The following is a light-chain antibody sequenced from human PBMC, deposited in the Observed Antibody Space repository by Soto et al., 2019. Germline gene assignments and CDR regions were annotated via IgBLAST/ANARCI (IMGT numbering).Light chain of an antibody. J-gene: IGLJ1*01. Sequence: QSALTQPASLSGSPGQSITISCTGTSSDIGAYDYVSWYQHHPGKAPKLLIFEVSYRPSGVSSRFSGSKSGNTASLTISCLQAEDEADYSCNSYTRFSTYVCGTGTKLTVL. CDR3: NSYTRFSTYV. CDR1: SSDIGAYDY. V-gene: IGLV2-14*01. CDR2: EVS.